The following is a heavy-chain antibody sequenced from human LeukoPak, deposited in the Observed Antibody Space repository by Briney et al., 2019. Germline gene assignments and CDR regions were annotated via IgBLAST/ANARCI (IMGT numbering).Heavy chain of an antibody. Sequence: GASVKVSCKASGYIFTDYYMHWVRQAPGQELGWMGRINPNSGGTNYAQKFQGRVTMTRDTSTSTVYMELSSLRSEDTAVYYCARANYNFWSGHTRDAFDIWGQGTMVTVSS. J-gene: IGHJ3*02. CDR1: GYIFTDYY. V-gene: IGHV1/OR15-1*04. CDR2: INPNSGGT. CDR3: ARANYNFWSGHTRDAFDI. D-gene: IGHD3-3*01.